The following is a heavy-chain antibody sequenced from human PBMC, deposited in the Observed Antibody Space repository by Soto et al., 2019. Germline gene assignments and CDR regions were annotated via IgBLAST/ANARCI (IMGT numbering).Heavy chain of an antibody. V-gene: IGHV4-59*01. CDR3: ARDRGRSSGWYGDAFDI. D-gene: IGHD6-19*01. J-gene: IGHJ3*02. CDR1: GGSISSYY. Sequence: QVQLQESGPGLVKPSETLCLTCTVSGGSISSYYWSWIRQPPGKGLEWIGYIYYSGSTNYNPSLKSRVTISVDTSKNQFSLKLSSVTAADTAVYYCARDRGRSSGWYGDAFDIWGQGTMVTVSS. CDR2: IYYSGST.